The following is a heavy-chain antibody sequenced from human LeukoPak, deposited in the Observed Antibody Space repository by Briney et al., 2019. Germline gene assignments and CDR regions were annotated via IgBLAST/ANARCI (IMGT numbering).Heavy chain of an antibody. D-gene: IGHD6-6*01. Sequence: GGSLRLSCAASGLTFSNYGMHWVRQAPGKGLEWVAFIRFDGSNKYYGDSVKGRFTISRDNSKNTLFLQMNSLRVDDTAVYHCAKDAREKAARLIQGGGAGSWGQGTLVTVSS. V-gene: IGHV3-30*02. CDR1: GLTFSNYG. CDR3: AKDAREKAARLIQGGGAGS. J-gene: IGHJ5*02. CDR2: IRFDGSNK.